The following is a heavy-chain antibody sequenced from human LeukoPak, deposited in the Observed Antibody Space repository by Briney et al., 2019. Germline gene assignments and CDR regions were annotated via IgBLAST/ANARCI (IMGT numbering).Heavy chain of an antibody. D-gene: IGHD3-10*01. CDR1: GFTFSSYW. J-gene: IGHJ4*02. CDR3: ARVIGVVRADYYFDY. Sequence: PGGSLRLSCAASGFTFSSYWMHWVRQAPGKGLVWVSRINSDGSSTSYADSVKGRFTISRDNAKNTLYLQMNSLRAEDTAVYYCARVIGVVRADYYFDYWGQGTLVTVSS. CDR2: INSDGSST. V-gene: IGHV3-74*01.